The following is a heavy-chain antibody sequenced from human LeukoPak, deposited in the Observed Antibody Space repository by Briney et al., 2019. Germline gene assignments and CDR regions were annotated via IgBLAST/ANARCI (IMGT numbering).Heavy chain of an antibody. Sequence: PGGSLRLSCAASGFTFNTYAMSWVPQAPGKGLEWVSAISGSGDSTYYADSVKGRFTISRDNSKNTLYLQMNSLRDEDTAVYYCAKRYFGNYYFDSWGQGTLVTVSS. CDR3: AKRYFGNYYFDS. CDR1: GFTFNTYA. D-gene: IGHD3-9*01. V-gene: IGHV3-23*01. CDR2: ISGSGDST. J-gene: IGHJ4*02.